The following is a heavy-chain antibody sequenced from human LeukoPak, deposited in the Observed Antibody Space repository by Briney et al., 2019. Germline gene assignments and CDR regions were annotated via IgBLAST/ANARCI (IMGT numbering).Heavy chain of an antibody. CDR2: ISGSGGST. D-gene: IGHD3-22*01. Sequence: PGGSLRLSCAASGFTFSSYAMSWVRQAPGKGLEWVSAISGSGGSTYYADSVKGRFTISRDNSKNTLYLQMNSLRAEDTAVYYCASSSGYYRGYFDYWGQGTLATVSS. J-gene: IGHJ4*02. V-gene: IGHV3-23*01. CDR3: ASSSGYYRGYFDY. CDR1: GFTFSSYA.